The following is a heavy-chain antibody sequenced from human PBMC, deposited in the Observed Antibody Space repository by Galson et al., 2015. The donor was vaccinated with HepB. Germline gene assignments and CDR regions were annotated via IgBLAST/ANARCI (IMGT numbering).Heavy chain of an antibody. Sequence: SVKVSCKASGGTFSSYAISWVRQAPGQGLEWMGGIIPIFGTANYAQKFQGRVTITADESTSTAYMELSSLRFEDTAVYYCARDAPGIAAAGTGWFDPWGQGTLVTVSS. CDR2: IIPIFGTA. D-gene: IGHD6-13*01. CDR3: ARDAPGIAAAGTGWFDP. J-gene: IGHJ5*02. CDR1: GGTFSSYA. V-gene: IGHV1-69*13.